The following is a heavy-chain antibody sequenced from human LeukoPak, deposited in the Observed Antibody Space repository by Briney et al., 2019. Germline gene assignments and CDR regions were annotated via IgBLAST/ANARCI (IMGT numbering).Heavy chain of an antibody. CDR2: ITSNGGST. CDR3: ARGRHCSGGRCYSDFDS. CDR1: GFTFSSYA. V-gene: IGHV3-64D*06. Sequence: QPGGSLRLSCSASGFTFSSYAMYWVRQAPGKGLEYVSAITSNGGSTYYADSVKGRFTISRDNSKNTLYLQMSSLRAEDTAVYYCARGRHCSGGRCYSDFDSWGQGTLVTVSS. D-gene: IGHD2-15*01. J-gene: IGHJ4*02.